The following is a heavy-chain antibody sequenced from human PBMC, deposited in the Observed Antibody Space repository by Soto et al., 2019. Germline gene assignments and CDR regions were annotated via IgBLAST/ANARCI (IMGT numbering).Heavy chain of an antibody. D-gene: IGHD3-22*01. CDR3: ARRRTMTYYFDY. CDR2: IYWNDDE. V-gene: IGHV2-5*01. CDR1: GFSLSTDEVG. Sequence: QITLKESGPTLVKPTQTLTLTCTFSGFSLSTDEVGVGWVRQPPGKALEWLALIYWNDDERYSPSLESRLTITKDTSNNQVVLTMTNMDPVDTATYYCARRRTMTYYFDYWGQGPLVTVSS. J-gene: IGHJ4*02.